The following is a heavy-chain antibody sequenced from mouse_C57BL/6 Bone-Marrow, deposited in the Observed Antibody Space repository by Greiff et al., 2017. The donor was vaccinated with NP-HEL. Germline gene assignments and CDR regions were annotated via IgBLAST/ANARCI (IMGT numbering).Heavy chain of an antibody. J-gene: IGHJ3*01. D-gene: IGHD3-2*02. CDR1: GFSLTSYG. CDR2: IWSGGST. V-gene: IGHV2-2*01. Sequence: QVQLQQSGPGLVQPSQSLSITCTVSGFSLTSYGVHWVRQSPGKGLEWLGVIWSGGSTDYTAAFISRLSISKDNSKSQVFFKMNSLQADDTAIYYCARKGGSSGYGFAYWGQGTLVTVSA. CDR3: ARKGGSSGYGFAY.